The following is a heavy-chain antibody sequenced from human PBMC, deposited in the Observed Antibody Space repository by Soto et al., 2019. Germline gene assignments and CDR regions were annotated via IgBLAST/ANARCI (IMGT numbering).Heavy chain of an antibody. V-gene: IGHV1-3*01. D-gene: IGHD6-13*01. CDR3: GREQQAGGVNFCDC. CDR2: INPGNGQA. CDR1: GYTFTSHA. Sequence: QVQLVQSGAEVKKPGASVKISCKASGYTFTSHAIHWVRQAPGQRLEWMGWINPGNGQAEYSQKFQGSVTSTRDTTASTAYMELSTRTREDTAVYFCGREQQAGGVNFCDCWGQGTLVTVS. J-gene: IGHJ4*02.